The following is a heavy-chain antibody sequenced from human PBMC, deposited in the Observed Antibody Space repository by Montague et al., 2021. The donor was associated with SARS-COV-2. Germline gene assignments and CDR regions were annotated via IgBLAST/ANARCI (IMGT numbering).Heavy chain of an antibody. D-gene: IGHD3-22*01. V-gene: IGHV4-34*01. CDR2: INHRGTS. CDR1: GGSFSDYY. CDR3: ARGRQHFNMIVVVMTGGEYYFDY. J-gene: IGHJ4*02. Sequence: SETLSLTCAVYGGSFSDYYWSWIRQPPGKGLEWIGGINHRGTSKYNTSLESRVSISLDTSKNQFSQYLSSVTAADTAVYYCARGRQHFNMIVVVMTGGEYYFDYWGQGTLVTVSS.